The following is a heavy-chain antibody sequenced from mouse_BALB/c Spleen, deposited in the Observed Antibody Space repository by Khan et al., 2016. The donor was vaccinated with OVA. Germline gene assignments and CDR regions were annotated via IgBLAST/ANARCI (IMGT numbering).Heavy chain of an antibody. D-gene: IGHD2-10*02. J-gene: IGHJ2*01. CDR3: ARVYGGDFDY. CDR1: GYSITSDYA. Sequence: EVKLLESGPGLVKPSQSLSLTCTVTGYSITSDYAWNWLRQFPGNKLEWMGYISYSGNTNYNPSLKSRISITRDTSKNQFFLQLNSVTTEDTATDYCARVYGGDFDYWGQGTTLTVSS. V-gene: IGHV3-2*02. CDR2: ISYSGNT.